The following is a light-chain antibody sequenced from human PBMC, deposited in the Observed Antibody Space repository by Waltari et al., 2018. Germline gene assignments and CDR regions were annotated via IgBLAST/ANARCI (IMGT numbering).Light chain of an antibody. CDR2: DAS. J-gene: IGKJ4*01. Sequence: DIQMTQSPSSLSASVGDRVTITCQASQDISNYLNWYQQKPGKAHKLLIYDASNLETGDPSRFSGSGSGTDFTFTISSLQPEDIATYYCQQYDNLPLTFGGGTKVEIK. CDR1: QDISNY. V-gene: IGKV1-33*01. CDR3: QQYDNLPLT.